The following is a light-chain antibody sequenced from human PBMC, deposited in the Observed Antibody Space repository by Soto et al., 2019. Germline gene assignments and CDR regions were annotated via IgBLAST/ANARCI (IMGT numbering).Light chain of an antibody. J-gene: IGKJ2*01. CDR2: GAS. CDR3: QQYVGSPGT. CDR1: QSVCSSY. V-gene: IGKV3-20*01. Sequence: EIVLTQSPGTLSLSPGERATLSCRASQSVCSSYLAWYQQKPGQAPKLLIYGASSRATGIPDRFSGSGSGTDFTLTISRLEPEDFAVYYCQQYVGSPGTFGQGTKLEIK.